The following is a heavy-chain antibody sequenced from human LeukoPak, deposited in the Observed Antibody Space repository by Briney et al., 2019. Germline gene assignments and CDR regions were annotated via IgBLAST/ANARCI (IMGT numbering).Heavy chain of an antibody. CDR2: IIPIFGTA. D-gene: IGHD3-22*01. J-gene: IGHJ3*02. CDR3: ARDGYDSSGYSPSNYAFDI. V-gene: IGHV1-69*06. CDR1: GGTFINYA. Sequence: SVKVSCKASGGTFINYAINWVRQAPGQGLEWMGGIIPIFGTANYAQKFQGRVTITADKSTSTVYMELNSLKSEDTAVYYCARDGYDSSGYSPSNYAFDIWGQGTMVTVSS.